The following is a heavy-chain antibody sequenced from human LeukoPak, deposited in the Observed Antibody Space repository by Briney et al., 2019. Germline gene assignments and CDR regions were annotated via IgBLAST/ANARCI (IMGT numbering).Heavy chain of an antibody. V-gene: IGHV1-2*06. J-gene: IGHJ4*02. CDR2: INPNSGGP. CDR1: GYSFTGYY. CDR3: VRGYSYGFYSDY. Sequence: ASVKVSCKTSGYSFTGYYIHWVRQAPGQGLEWMGRINPNSGGPNYGQKFQGTVTMTRDTSISTAYLELSNLRSDDTAAYYCVRGYSYGFYSDYWGQGSLVTVSS. D-gene: IGHD5-18*01.